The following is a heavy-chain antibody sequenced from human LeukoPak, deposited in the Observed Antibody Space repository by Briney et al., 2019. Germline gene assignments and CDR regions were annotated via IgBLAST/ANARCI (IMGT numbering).Heavy chain of an antibody. CDR2: IYYSGST. J-gene: IGHJ3*02. D-gene: IGHD3-3*01. Sequence: SETLSLTCTVSGGSISSYYWSWLRQPPGKGLEWIGYIYYSGSTNYNPSLKSRVSISVDTSKNQFSLKLSSVTAADTAVYYCARVLKTYDFWSGYYSDAFDIWGQGTMVTVSS. V-gene: IGHV4-59*01. CDR1: GGSISSYY. CDR3: ARVLKTYDFWSGYYSDAFDI.